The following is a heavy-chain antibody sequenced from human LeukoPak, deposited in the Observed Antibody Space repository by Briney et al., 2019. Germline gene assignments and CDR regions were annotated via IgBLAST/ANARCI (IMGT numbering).Heavy chain of an antibody. J-gene: IGHJ5*02. CDR2: ISAYNGNT. Sequence: ASVKVSCKASGDTFTSYGISWVRQAPGQGLEWMRWISAYNGNTNYAQKLQGRVTMTTDTSTSTAYMELRSLRSDDTAVYYCARNSAGTVFYFAAGDPWGQGTLVTVSS. CDR1: GDTFTSYG. D-gene: IGHD6-13*01. CDR3: ARNSAGTVFYFAAGDP. V-gene: IGHV1-18*01.